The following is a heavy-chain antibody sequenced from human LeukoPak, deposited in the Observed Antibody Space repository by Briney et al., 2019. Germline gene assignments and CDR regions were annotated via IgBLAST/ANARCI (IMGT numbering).Heavy chain of an antibody. D-gene: IGHD3-16*01. CDR2: INHNGNAN. CDR3: ARGGGLDV. V-gene: IGHV3-7*03. CDR1: GFTFSSYW. Sequence: GGSLRLPCAASGFTFSSYWMNWARQAPGKGLEWVASINHNGNANYYVDSVKGRFTISRDNAKNSLYLQMSNLRAEDTAVYFCARGGGLDVWGQGATVTVSS. J-gene: IGHJ6*02.